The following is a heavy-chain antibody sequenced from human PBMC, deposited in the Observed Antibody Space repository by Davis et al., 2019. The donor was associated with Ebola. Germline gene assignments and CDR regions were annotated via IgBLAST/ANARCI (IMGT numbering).Heavy chain of an antibody. V-gene: IGHV1-69*02. Sequence: SVKVSCKASGGTFSSYTISWVRQAPGQGLEWMGRIIPILGIANYAQKFQGRVTITADESTSTAYMELSSLRSEDTAVYYCARGGSSSPYYYGMDVWGQGTTVTVSS. D-gene: IGHD6-6*01. CDR1: GGTFSSYT. J-gene: IGHJ6*02. CDR3: ARGGSSSPYYYGMDV. CDR2: IIPILGIA.